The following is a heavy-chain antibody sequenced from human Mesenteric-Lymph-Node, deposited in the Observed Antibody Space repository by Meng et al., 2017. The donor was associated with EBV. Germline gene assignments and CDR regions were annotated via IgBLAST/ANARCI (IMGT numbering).Heavy chain of an antibody. J-gene: IGHJ4*02. V-gene: IGHV3-53*01. D-gene: IGHD1-26*01. CDR2: IYSGGST. CDR3: ARGMGATEIRY. CDR1: GFTVGNNY. Sequence: VQVVESGGGLIQPGGSLRLSCAASGFTVGNNYMSWVCQAPGKGLEWVSFIYSGGSTYYADSVKGRFTISRDNSKNTLYLQMNSLRAEDTAVYYCARGMGATEIRYWGQGTLVTVSS.